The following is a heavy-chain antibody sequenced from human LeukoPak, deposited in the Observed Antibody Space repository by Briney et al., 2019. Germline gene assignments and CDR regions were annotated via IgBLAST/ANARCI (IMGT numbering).Heavy chain of an antibody. J-gene: IGHJ4*02. CDR3: ARISRGKFDY. V-gene: IGHV1-69*05. CDR1: GGTFSSYA. Sequence: SVKVSCKASGGTFSSYAISWVRQAPGQGLEWMGRIIPICGTANYAQKFQARVTITTDESTSAAYMELSSLRSEDTAVYYCARISRGKFDYWGQGTLVTVSS. D-gene: IGHD3-16*01. CDR2: IIPICGTA.